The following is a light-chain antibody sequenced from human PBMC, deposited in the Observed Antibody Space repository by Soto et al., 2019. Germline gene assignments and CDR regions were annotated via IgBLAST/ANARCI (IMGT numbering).Light chain of an antibody. CDR2: LEGSGSY. Sequence: QSVLTQSSSASASLRSSVKLTCTLSSGHSSYIIAWHQQQPGKAARYLMKLEGSGSYNKGSAVPDRFSGSSSGADRYLTISNPQSEDEADYYCETWDSNTRVFGGGTKLTVL. J-gene: IGLJ3*02. CDR1: SGHSSYI. V-gene: IGLV4-60*03. CDR3: ETWDSNTRV.